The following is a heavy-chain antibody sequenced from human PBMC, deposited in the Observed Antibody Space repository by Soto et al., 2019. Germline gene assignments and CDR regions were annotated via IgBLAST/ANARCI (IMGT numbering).Heavy chain of an antibody. V-gene: IGHV4-34*01. J-gene: IGHJ4*02. CDR2: INHSGST. CDR3: ARIGTLYCSGGSCYSYSSRQYYFDY. Sequence: PSETLSLTCAVYGGSFSGYYWSWIRQPPGKGLEWIGEINHSGSTNYNPSLKSRVTISVDTSKNQFSLKLSSVTAADTAVYYCARIGTLYCSGGSCYSYSSRQYYFDYWGQGTLVTVSS. D-gene: IGHD2-15*01. CDR1: GGSFSGYY.